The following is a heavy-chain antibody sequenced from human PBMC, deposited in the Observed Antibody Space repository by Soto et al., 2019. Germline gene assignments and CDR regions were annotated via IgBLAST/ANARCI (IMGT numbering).Heavy chain of an antibody. CDR3: ARVLGAAGRMNWFDT. V-gene: IGHV1-3*01. D-gene: IGHD6-13*01. Sequence: GSSVKVSCKASGYTFTSYAMHWVRQAPGQRLEWMGWINAGNGNTKYSQKFQGRVTITRDTSASTAYMELSSLRSEDTAVYYCARVLGAAGRMNWFDTWGQGTLVTVSS. CDR1: GYTFTSYA. CDR2: INAGNGNT. J-gene: IGHJ5*02.